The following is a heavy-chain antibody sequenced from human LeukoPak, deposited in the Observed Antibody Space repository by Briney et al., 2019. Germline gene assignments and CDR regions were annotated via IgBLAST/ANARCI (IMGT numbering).Heavy chain of an antibody. V-gene: IGHV3-66*04. CDR2: IYSGGST. Sequence: GGSLRLSCAASEFSVGSNYMTWVRQAPGKGLEWVSLIYSGGSTYYADSVKGRFTISRDNSKNTLYLQMNSLRAEDTAVYYCARRAGGYSHPYDYWGQGILVTVSS. CDR3: ARRAGGYSHPYDY. D-gene: IGHD4-23*01. J-gene: IGHJ4*02. CDR1: EFSVGSNY.